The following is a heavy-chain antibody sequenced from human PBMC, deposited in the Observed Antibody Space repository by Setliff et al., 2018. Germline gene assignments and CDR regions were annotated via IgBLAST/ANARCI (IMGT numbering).Heavy chain of an antibody. V-gene: IGHV3-33*08. CDR3: ATDPPNSGWSFDS. CDR2: IWAGGDRT. Sequence: GGSLRLSCAASGFTFSDHYMDWVRQAPGRGLEWVAMIWAGGDRTFYLDSVKGRFIVSRDDSKDTVYLQMSGLRGDDTAMYYCATDPPNSGWSFDSWGQGTLVTVSS. CDR1: GFTFSDHY. D-gene: IGHD6-19*01. J-gene: IGHJ4*02.